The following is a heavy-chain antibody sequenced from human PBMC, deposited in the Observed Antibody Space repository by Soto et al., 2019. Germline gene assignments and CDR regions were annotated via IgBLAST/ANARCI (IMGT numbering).Heavy chain of an antibody. J-gene: IGHJ6*02. CDR3: ARDGYRVIKTTVTETDYYYYYGMDV. CDR2: IIPIFGTA. CDR1: GGTFSSYA. Sequence: QVQLVQSGAEVKKPGSSVKVSCKASGGTFSSYAISWVRQAPGQGLEWMGGIIPIFGTANYAQKFQGRVTSTADESTSTAYMELSSLRSEDTAVYYCARDGYRVIKTTVTETDYYYYYGMDVWGQGTTVTVSS. D-gene: IGHD4-4*01. V-gene: IGHV1-69*01.